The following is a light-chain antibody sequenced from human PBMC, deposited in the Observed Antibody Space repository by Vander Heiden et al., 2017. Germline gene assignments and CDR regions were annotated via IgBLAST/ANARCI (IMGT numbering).Light chain of an antibody. Sequence: DLKLTQSPSSLSASVGDRVTIPCRASKSISSYLNWYQQKPGKAPTLLIYTASSLKSGVPSRFSGSGSGTDFTLTISSLQPEDFATYYCQQSVRTPLTFGQGTKVEIK. J-gene: IGKJ1*01. CDR3: QQSVRTPLT. CDR1: KSISSY. CDR2: TAS. V-gene: IGKV1-39*01.